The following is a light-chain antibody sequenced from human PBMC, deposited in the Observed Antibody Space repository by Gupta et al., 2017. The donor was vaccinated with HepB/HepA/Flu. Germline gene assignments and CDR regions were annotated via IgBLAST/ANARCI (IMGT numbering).Light chain of an antibody. CDR1: QSIRGD. CDR3: LQDDEFHRT. V-gene: IGKV1-6*01. Sequence: AIQMTQSPSSLSASVGDRVTITRRASQSIRGDLGWYQQKPGKAQKLLNYAASTLQSGVPSRCSGSGAGTDFTITISNLQPEDFATYYCLQDDEFHRTFGGGTKVEIK. CDR2: AAS. J-gene: IGKJ4*02.